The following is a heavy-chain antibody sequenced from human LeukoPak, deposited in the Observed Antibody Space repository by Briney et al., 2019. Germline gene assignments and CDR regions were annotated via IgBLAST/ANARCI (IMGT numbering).Heavy chain of an antibody. Sequence: PGGSLRLSCAASGFTVSSNYMSWVRQAPGKGLEWVSVIYSGGSTYYADSVKGRFTISRDNSKNTLYLQMNSLKTEDTAVYYCTTDLPMVRGVIGPVVSPMDVWGKGTTVTISS. V-gene: IGHV3-66*01. CDR3: TTDLPMVRGVIGPVVSPMDV. J-gene: IGHJ6*03. CDR2: IYSGGST. D-gene: IGHD3-10*01. CDR1: GFTVSSNY.